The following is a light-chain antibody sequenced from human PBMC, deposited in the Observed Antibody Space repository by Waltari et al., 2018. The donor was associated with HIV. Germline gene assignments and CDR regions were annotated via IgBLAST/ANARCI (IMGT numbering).Light chain of an antibody. V-gene: IGLV2-11*01. CDR1: SRDVGGYNF. CDR3: CSYAGSYPVV. CDR2: DVS. J-gene: IGLJ2*01. Sequence: QSALTQPRSVSGSPGQSVTISCTGTSRDVGGYNFVSWYQQPPGKAPKLMIYDVSKRPSGVPDRFSGSKSGNTASLTISGLQAEDEADYYCCSYAGSYPVVFGGGTKLTVL.